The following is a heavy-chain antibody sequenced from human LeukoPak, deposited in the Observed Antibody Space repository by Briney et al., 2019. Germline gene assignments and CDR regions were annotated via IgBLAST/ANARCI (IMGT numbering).Heavy chain of an antibody. CDR2: INPNSGGT. D-gene: IGHD2-2*02. CDR1: GYTFTGYY. CDR3: ARDLSDIVVVPAAIPSDY. J-gene: IGHJ4*02. Sequence: ASXKVSCKASGYTFTGYYMHWVRQAPGQGLEWMGWINPNSGGTNYAQKFQGRVTMTRDTSISTAYMELSRLRSDDTAVYYCARDLSDIVVVPAAIPSDYWGQGTLVTVSS. V-gene: IGHV1-2*02.